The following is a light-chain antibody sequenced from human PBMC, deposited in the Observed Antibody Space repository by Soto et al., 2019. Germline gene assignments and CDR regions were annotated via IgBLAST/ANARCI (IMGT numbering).Light chain of an antibody. Sequence: EIGWTQSPGTLSLSPGERATLSCRASQSVSSSLAWYQQKPGQAPRLLIYGASSRATGIPDRFSGSGSGTDFTLAISRLEPEDFAVYYCQQYGSSPPLTFGGGTKVEIK. V-gene: IGKV3-20*01. CDR1: QSVSSS. CDR3: QQYGSSPPLT. CDR2: GAS. J-gene: IGKJ4*01.